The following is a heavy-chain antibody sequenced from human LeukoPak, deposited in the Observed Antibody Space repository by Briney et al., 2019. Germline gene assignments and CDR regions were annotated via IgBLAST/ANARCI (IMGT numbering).Heavy chain of an antibody. CDR3: AREGSSWLNWFDP. V-gene: IGHV4-31*03. CDR2: IYCSGST. J-gene: IGHJ5*02. CDR1: GGSISSGGYY. D-gene: IGHD6-13*01. Sequence: PSQTLSLTCTVSGGSISSGGYYWSWIRQHPGKGLEWIGYIYCSGSTYYNPSLKSRVTISVDTSKNQFSLKLSSVTAADTAVYYCAREGSSWLNWFDPWGQGTLVIVSS.